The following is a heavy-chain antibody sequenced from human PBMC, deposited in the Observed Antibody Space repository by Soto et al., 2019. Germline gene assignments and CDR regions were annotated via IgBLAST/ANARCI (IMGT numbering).Heavy chain of an antibody. V-gene: IGHV4-59*01. Sequence: SETLSLTCTVSGGSISNFYWSWIRQPPGKGLEWIGYIYYSGTTSYNPSLNSRVTISVDTSKNQFSLKLSSVTAADTAVYYCARESYYGSGATVVGYWGLGTLVTV. J-gene: IGHJ4*02. CDR3: ARESYYGSGATVVGY. D-gene: IGHD3-10*01. CDR2: IYYSGTT. CDR1: GGSISNFY.